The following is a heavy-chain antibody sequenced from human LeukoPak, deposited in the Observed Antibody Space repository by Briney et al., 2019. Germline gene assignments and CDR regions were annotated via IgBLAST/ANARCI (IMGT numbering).Heavy chain of an antibody. V-gene: IGHV3-7*01. Sequence: GGSLRLSCAASGLTFSSYGMHWVRQAPGKGLEWVATINQDGSEKYYVDSVKGRFTISRDNAKNSLFLQMNSLRAEDTAVYYCARQRPSHGDYACWGQGTLVTVSS. CDR2: INQDGSEK. CDR1: GLTFSSYG. CDR3: ARQRPSHGDYAC. D-gene: IGHD4-17*01. J-gene: IGHJ4*02.